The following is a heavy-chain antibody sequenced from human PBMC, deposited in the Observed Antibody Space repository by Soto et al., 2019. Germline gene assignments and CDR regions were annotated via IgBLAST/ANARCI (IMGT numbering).Heavy chain of an antibody. CDR3: ARDRATGTTPRYDY. J-gene: IGHJ4*02. CDR1: GGTFSSYA. V-gene: IGHV1-69*13. D-gene: IGHD1-1*01. CDR2: IIPIFGTA. Sequence: EASVKVSCKASGGTFSSYAISWVRQAPGQGLEWMGGIIPIFGTANYAQKFQGRVTITADESTSTAYMELSSLRSEDTAVYYCARDRATGTTPRYDYWGQGTLVTVSS.